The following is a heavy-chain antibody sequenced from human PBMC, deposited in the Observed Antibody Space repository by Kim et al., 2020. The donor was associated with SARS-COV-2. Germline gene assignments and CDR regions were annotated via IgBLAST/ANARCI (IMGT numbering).Heavy chain of an antibody. CDR2: VYYSGRI. CDR1: GDSMNGHY. D-gene: IGHD6-19*01. CDR3: ARIPDISGWPFDY. V-gene: IGHV4-59*11. J-gene: IGHJ4*02. Sequence: SETLSLTCSVSGDSMNGHYWTWIRQPPGKGLEWIGYVYYSGRIKYNPSLRSRLTISVDTSKNQFSLKLTSVSAADTAVYYCARIPDISGWPFDYWGQGTLVTVSS.